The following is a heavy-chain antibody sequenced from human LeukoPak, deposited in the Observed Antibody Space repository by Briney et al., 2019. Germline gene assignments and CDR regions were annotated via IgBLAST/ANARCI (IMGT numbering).Heavy chain of an antibody. Sequence: ASVKVSCKASGYTFTGYYMHWVRQAPGQGLEWMGRINPNSGGTNYAQKFQGRVTMTRDTSISTAYMELSRLRSDDTAVYYCARVERAQRGYRYGYSFFLWFDPWGQGTLVTVSS. D-gene: IGHD5-18*01. CDR2: INPNSGGT. CDR3: ARVERAQRGYRYGYSFFLWFDP. CDR1: GYTFTGYY. V-gene: IGHV1-2*06. J-gene: IGHJ5*02.